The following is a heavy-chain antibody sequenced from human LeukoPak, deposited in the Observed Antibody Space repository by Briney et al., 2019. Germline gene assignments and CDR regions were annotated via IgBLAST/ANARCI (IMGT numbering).Heavy chain of an antibody. V-gene: IGHV1-69*13. CDR3: ASIVYDSSGPADY. J-gene: IGHJ4*02. CDR2: IIPIFGTA. Sequence: SVKVSCKASGGTFSSYAISWVRQAPGQGLEWMGGIIPIFGTANYAQKFQGRVTITADESTSTAYMELSSLRSEDTAVYYCASIVYDSSGPADYWGQGTLVTVSS. D-gene: IGHD3-22*01. CDR1: GGTFSSYA.